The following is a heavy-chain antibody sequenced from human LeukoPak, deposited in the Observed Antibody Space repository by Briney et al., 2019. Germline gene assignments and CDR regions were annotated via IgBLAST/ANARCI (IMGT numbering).Heavy chain of an antibody. CDR1: GGSISSRPYY. CDR2: ISYSGTT. D-gene: IGHD6-13*01. Sequence: PSETLSLTCTVSGGSISSRPYYWGWVRQPPGKGLEWIGTISYSGTTYYSPSLKSRITISLYTSKHQFSLKRSSVAAADTAIYYCARRGIAAVGGGIDYWGQGTLVTVSS. V-gene: IGHV4-39*07. J-gene: IGHJ4*02. CDR3: ARRGIAAVGGGIDY.